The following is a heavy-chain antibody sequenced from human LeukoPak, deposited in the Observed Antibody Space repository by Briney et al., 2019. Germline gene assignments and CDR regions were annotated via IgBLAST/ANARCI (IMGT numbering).Heavy chain of an antibody. CDR3: AREDYGDYSVYFQH. J-gene: IGHJ1*01. V-gene: IGHV1-2*02. CDR2: INPNSGGT. CDR1: GYTFTGYY. D-gene: IGHD4-17*01. Sequence: ASVKVSCKASGYTFTGYYMHWARQAPGQGLEWMGWINPNSGGTNYAQKFQGRVTMTRDTSISTAYMELSRLRSDDTAVYYCAREDYGDYSVYFQHWGQGTLVTVSS.